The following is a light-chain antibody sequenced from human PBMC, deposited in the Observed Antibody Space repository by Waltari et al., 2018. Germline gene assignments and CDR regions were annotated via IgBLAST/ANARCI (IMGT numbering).Light chain of an antibody. CDR3: QAWDSNVVI. CDR2: KDS. V-gene: IGLV3-1*01. Sequence: SYDLTQSPSVSVSPGQTASITCSGDQLGDKYACWYQQKPGQSPVVVIYKDSQRPSGIPERFSGSNSGNTATLTISGAQALDEADYYCQAWDSNVVIFGGGTKLTVL. CDR1: QLGDKY. J-gene: IGLJ2*01.